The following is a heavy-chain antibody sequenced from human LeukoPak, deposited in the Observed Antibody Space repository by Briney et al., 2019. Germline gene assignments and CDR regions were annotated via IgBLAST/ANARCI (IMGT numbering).Heavy chain of an antibody. Sequence: AGGSLRLSCAASGFTFSSYAMSWVRQAPGKGLEWVSSISSSSSYIYYADSVKGRFTISRDNAKNSLYLQMNSLRAEDTAAYYCARDTYYDSSGYPLWGQGTLVTVSS. J-gene: IGHJ4*02. CDR2: ISSSSSYI. D-gene: IGHD3-22*01. CDR1: GFTFSSYA. V-gene: IGHV3-21*01. CDR3: ARDTYYDSSGYPL.